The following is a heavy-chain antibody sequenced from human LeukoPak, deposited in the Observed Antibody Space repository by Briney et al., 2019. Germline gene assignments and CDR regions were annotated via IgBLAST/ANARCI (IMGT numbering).Heavy chain of an antibody. V-gene: IGHV3-23*01. CDR2: ISGSGGST. J-gene: IGHJ4*02. Sequence: GGSLRLSCAASGFTFSSYGMHWVRQAPGKGLEWVSAISGSGGSTYYADSVKGRFTISRDNSKNTLYLQMNSLRAEDTAVYYCAKSPYYYDSSGSAYWGQGTLVTVSS. CDR3: AKSPYYYDSSGSAY. CDR1: GFTFSSYG. D-gene: IGHD3-22*01.